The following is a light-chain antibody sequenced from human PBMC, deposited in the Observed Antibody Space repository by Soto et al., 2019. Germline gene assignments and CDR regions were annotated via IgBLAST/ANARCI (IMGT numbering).Light chain of an antibody. CDR1: QGISTY. CDR2: KAS. CDR3: QHYNSYSEA. J-gene: IGKJ1*01. V-gene: IGKV1-5*03. Sequence: DIQMTHSPSPLSASVGDRVTLTCRASQGISTYLNWYQQKPGKAPKLLIYKASTLKSGVPSRFSGSGSGTEFTLTISSLQPDDFATYYCQHYNSYSEAFGQGTKVDI.